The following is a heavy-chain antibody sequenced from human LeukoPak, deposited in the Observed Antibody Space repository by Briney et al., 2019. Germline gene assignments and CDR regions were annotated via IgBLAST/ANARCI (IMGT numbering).Heavy chain of an antibody. D-gene: IGHD3-22*01. CDR3: ARGIPGYFGTSGYYYEY. V-gene: IGHV4-61*02. Sequence: PSETLSLTCTVSGGSISSGSYYWSWIRQPAGTGLEWIGRIYTSGSTNYNPSLKSRVTISVDTSKNQFSLKLSSVTAADTAVYYCARGIPGYFGTSGYYYEYWGQGTLVTVSS. CDR2: IYTSGST. CDR1: GGSISSGSYY. J-gene: IGHJ4*02.